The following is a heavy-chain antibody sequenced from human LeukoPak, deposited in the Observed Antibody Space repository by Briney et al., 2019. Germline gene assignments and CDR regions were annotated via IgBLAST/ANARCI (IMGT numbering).Heavy chain of an antibody. D-gene: IGHD1-1*01. CDR1: GFTFDTYR. CDR2: ISSSTSSI. J-gene: IGHJ4*02. V-gene: IGHV3-21*01. Sequence: GGSLRLSCVASGFTFDTYRMNWVRQAPGKGLEWVSSISSSTSSIYYADSVKGRFTISRDNAKNSLYLQMNSLRTEDTAVYYCARGGSGNWNAPFDYWGQGTLVTVSS. CDR3: ARGGSGNWNAPFDY.